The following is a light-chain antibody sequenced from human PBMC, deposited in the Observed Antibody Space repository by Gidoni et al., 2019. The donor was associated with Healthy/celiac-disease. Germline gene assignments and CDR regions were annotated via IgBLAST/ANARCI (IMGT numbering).Light chain of an antibody. V-gene: IGKV3-20*01. J-gene: IGKJ1*01. CDR3: QQYGSSPRET. CDR2: GAS. Sequence: EIVLTQSPGTLSLSPGERATLSQAPRLLIYGASSRATGLPDRFSGSGSGTDFTLTISRLEPEDFAVYYCQQYGSSPRETFGQXTKVEIK.